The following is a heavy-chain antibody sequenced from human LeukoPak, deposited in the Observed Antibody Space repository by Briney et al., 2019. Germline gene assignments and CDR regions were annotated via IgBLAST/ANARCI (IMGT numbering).Heavy chain of an antibody. J-gene: IGHJ6*03. CDR3: AKEQGYCSGGSCLFHYYYYMDV. D-gene: IGHD2-15*01. CDR1: GFSFSSYV. V-gene: IGHV3-30*18. CDR2: ISFDGSTK. Sequence: GGSLRLSCAASGFSFSSYVVCWVRQAPGEGLWWGVVISFDGSTKYYADSVKGRFTISRDNSKSTLYLQMNSLRAEDTAVYYCAKEQGYCSGGSCLFHYYYYMDVWGKGTTVTVSS.